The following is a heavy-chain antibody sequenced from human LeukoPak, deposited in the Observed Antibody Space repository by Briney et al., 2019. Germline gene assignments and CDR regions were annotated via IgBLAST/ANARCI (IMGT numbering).Heavy chain of an antibody. CDR3: ARVWGAVAGQTPYYFDY. CDR1: GGSFSGYY. V-gene: IGHV4-34*01. D-gene: IGHD6-19*01. J-gene: IGHJ4*02. CDR2: INHSGST. Sequence: PSETLSLTCAVYGGSFSGYYWSWIRQPPGKGLEWIGEINHSGSTNYNPSLKSRVTISVDTSKNQFSLKLSSVTAADTAVYYCARVWGAVAGQTPYYFDYWGQGTLVTVSS.